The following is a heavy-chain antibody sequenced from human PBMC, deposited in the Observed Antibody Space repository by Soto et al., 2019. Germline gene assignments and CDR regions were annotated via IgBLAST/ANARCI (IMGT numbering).Heavy chain of an antibody. CDR1: GGTFSSYA. V-gene: IGHV1-69*13. CDR2: IIPIFGTA. D-gene: IGHD3-3*01. J-gene: IGHJ6*02. CDR3: ARAYYDFWSGYYPDYGMDV. Sequence: SVKVSCKASGGTFSSYAISWVRQAPGQGLEWMGGIIPIFGTANYAQKFQGRVTITADESTSTAYMELSSLRSEDTAVYYCARAYYDFWSGYYPDYGMDVWGQGTTVTVSS.